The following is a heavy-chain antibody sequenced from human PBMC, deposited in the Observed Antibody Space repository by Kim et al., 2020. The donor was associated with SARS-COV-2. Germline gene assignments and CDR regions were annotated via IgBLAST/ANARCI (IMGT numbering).Heavy chain of an antibody. CDR1: GFTFSSYG. D-gene: IGHD2-21*02. J-gene: IGHJ4*02. Sequence: GGSLRLSCAASGFTFSSYGMHWVRQAPGKGLEWVAVISYDGSNKYYADSVKGRFTISRDNSKNTLYLQMNSLRAEDTAVYYCAKERNLDCGGDCSVYFDYWGQGTLFTVSS. V-gene: IGHV3-30*18. CDR3: AKERNLDCGGDCSVYFDY. CDR2: ISYDGSNK.